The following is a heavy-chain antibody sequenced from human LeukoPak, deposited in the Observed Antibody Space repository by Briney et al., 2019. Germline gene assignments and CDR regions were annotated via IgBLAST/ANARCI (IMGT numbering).Heavy chain of an antibody. CDR1: GYTFTGYY. CDR2: INPNSGGT. CDR3: ARDRRVGYCSSTSCLNWFDP. Sequence: ASVEVSCKASGYTFTGYYMHWVRQAPGQGLEWMGWINPNSGGTKYAQKFQGRVTMTRDTSISTAYMELSRLRSDDTAVYYCARDRRVGYCSSTSCLNWFDPWGQGTLVTVSS. V-gene: IGHV1-2*02. J-gene: IGHJ5*02. D-gene: IGHD2-2*01.